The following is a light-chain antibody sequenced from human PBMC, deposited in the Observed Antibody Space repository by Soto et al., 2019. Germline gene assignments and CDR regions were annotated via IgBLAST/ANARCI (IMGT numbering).Light chain of an antibody. Sequence: QSALTQPASVSGSPGQSITISCTGTSSDVGDYNYVSWYQQHPGKAPKLMIYEVSNRPSGVSNRFSGSKSGNTASLTISGLLAEDEADYYCSSYTSSSTLVVFGGGTKLTVL. CDR1: SSDVGDYNY. V-gene: IGLV2-14*01. CDR3: SSYTSSSTLVV. J-gene: IGLJ2*01. CDR2: EVS.